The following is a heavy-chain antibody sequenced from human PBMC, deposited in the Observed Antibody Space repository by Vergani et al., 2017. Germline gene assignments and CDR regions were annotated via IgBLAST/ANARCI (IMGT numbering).Heavy chain of an antibody. V-gene: IGHV4-4*07. CDR3: ARDQALPYYYGSGRYYFDY. CDR2: IYTSGST. Sequence: QVQLQESGPGLVKPSETLSLTCTVSGGSLSSYYWSWIRQPAGKGLEWIGRIYTSGSTNYNPSLKSRVTMSVDTSTNQFSLKLSSVTAADTAVYYCARDQALPYYYGSGRYYFDYWGQGTLVTVSS. J-gene: IGHJ4*02. CDR1: GGSLSSYY. D-gene: IGHD3-10*01.